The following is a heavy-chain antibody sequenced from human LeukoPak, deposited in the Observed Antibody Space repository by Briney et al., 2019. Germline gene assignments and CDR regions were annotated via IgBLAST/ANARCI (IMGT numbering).Heavy chain of an antibody. V-gene: IGHV5-51*01. J-gene: IGHJ4*02. CDR1: GYSFTSYW. CDR2: IYPGDSDT. D-gene: IGHD3-22*01. CDR3: ARRTYYYDSSGFRRGSFIEY. Sequence: PGESLKISCKGSGYSFTSYWIGWVRQMPGKGLEWMGIIYPGDSDTTYSPSFQGQVTISADKSISTAYLQWSSLKASDTAMYYCARRTYYYDSSGFRRGSFIEYWGQGTLVTVSS.